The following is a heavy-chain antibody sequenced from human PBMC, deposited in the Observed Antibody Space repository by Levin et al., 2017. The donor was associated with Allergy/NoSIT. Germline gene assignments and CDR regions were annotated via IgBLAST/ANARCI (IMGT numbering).Heavy chain of an antibody. V-gene: IGHV1-18*01. D-gene: IGHD6-6*01. J-gene: IGHJ4*02. CDR2: ISPYNGNT. CDR1: GYTFTSYG. Sequence: KISCKASGYTFTSYGINWVRQAPGRGLEWMGWISPYNGNTNYAEKFQGRVTMTADTSTSTVYMDLRSLRSDETAIYYCARDYKYSSSSGFGYWGQGTLVTVSS. CDR3: ARDYKYSSSSGFGY.